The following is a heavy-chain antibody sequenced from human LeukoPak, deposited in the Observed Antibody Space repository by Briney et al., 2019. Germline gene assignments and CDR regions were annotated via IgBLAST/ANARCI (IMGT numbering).Heavy chain of an antibody. CDR2: INPNSGGT. Sequence: ASVKVSCKASGYTFTGYYMHWVRQAPGQGLEWMGWINPNSGGTNYAQKFQGRVTMTRDTSISTAYMELSRLRSDDTAVYYCAREPEYSSSSLSSVYFDYWGQGTLVTVSS. D-gene: IGHD6-6*01. V-gene: IGHV1-2*02. CDR1: GYTFTGYY. CDR3: AREPEYSSSSLSSVYFDY. J-gene: IGHJ4*02.